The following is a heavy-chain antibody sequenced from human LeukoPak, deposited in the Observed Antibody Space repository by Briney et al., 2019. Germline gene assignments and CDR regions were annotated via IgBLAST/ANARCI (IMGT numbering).Heavy chain of an antibody. V-gene: IGHV1-69*13. CDR2: IIPIFGTA. CDR3: ARAPIQLTPGRYFDY. CDR1: GGTFSSYA. Sequence: ASVKVSCKASGGTFSSYAISWVRQAPGQGLEWMGGIIPIFGTANYAQKFQGRVTITADESTSTAYMELSSLRSEDTAVYYCARAPIQLTPGRYFDYWGQGTLVTVSS. D-gene: IGHD5-18*01. J-gene: IGHJ4*02.